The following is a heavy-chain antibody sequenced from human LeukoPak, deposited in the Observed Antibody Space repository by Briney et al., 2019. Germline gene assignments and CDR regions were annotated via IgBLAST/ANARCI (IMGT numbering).Heavy chain of an antibody. CDR3: ARVVGGNYYGSETDDY. D-gene: IGHD3-10*01. V-gene: IGHV1-2*02. CDR2: INPNSGGT. Sequence: GASLKVSCKASGYTFTGYYMHWARQAPGQGLEWMGWINPNSGGTNYAQKFQGRVTMTRDTSISTAYMELSRLRSDDTAVYYCARVVGGNYYGSETDDYWGQGTLVTVSS. CDR1: GYTFTGYY. J-gene: IGHJ4*02.